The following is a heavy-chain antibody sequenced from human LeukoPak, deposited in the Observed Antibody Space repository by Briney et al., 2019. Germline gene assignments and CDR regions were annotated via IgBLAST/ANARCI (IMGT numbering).Heavy chain of an antibody. CDR3: AKGSLGSWYYFDY. V-gene: IGHV3-23*01. Sequence: GGSLRLSCAVSGFTFGSSAMSWVRQAPGKGPEWVSTFSRSGPDTYYADSVKGRFTIFRDNSKNTLYLQMNSLRAEDTAVYYCAKGSLGSWYYFDYWGQGTLVTVSS. CDR1: GFTFGSSA. J-gene: IGHJ4*02. CDR2: FSRSGPDT. D-gene: IGHD6-13*01.